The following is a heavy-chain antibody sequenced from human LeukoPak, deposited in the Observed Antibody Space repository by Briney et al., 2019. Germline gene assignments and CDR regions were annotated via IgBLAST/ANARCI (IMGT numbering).Heavy chain of an antibody. CDR3: ARLPASSSWYYYYYGMDA. CDR2: IYYSGST. J-gene: IGHJ6*02. CDR1: GGSISSYY. D-gene: IGHD6-13*01. V-gene: IGHV4-59*08. Sequence: SETLSLTCTVSGGSISSYYWSWIRQPPGKGLEWIGYIYYSGSTNYNPSLKSRVTISVDTSKNQFSLKLSSVTAADTAVYYCARLPASSSWYYYYYGMDAWGQGTTVTVSS.